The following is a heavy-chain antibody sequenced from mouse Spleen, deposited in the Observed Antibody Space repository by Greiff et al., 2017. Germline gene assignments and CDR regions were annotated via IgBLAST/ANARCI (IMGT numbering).Heavy chain of an antibody. J-gene: IGHJ4*01. D-gene: IGHD2-2*01. CDR3: ARKGGYDAYAMDY. CDR1: GFSLTSYG. CDR2: IWSDGST. Sequence: QVQLKESGPGLVAPSQSLSITCTVSGFSLTSYGVHWVRQPPGKGLEWLVVIWSDGSTTYNSALKSRLSISKDNSKSQVFLKMNSLQTDDTAMYYCARKGGYDAYAMDYWGQGTSVTVSS. V-gene: IGHV2-6*02.